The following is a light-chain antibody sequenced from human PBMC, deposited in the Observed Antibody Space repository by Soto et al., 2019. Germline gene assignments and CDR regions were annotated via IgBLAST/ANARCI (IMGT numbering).Light chain of an antibody. CDR3: SSYKSTSSYV. J-gene: IGLJ1*01. Sequence: QSVLTQPASVSGSPGQSITTSCTGSSSDIGHYNYVSWYQQYPGKAPKLMIYGVRNRPSGISNRFSGSKSANTASLTISGLQDEEQADYYCSSYKSTSSYVFGTGTKVTV. V-gene: IGLV2-14*01. CDR1: SSDIGHYNY. CDR2: GVR.